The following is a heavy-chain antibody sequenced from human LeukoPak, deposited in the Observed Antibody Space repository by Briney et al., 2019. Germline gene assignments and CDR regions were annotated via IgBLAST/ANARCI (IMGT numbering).Heavy chain of an antibody. CDR1: GYTFTGYY. J-gene: IGHJ4*02. V-gene: IGHV1-2*02. Sequence: ASVKVFCKASGYTFTGYYMHWVRQAPGQGLEWMGWINPNSGGTNYAQKFQGRVTMTRNTSISTAYMELSRLRSDGTAVYYCARATATDPIDFDYWGQGTLVTVSS. CDR3: ARATATDPIDFDY. CDR2: INPNSGGT. D-gene: IGHD5-18*01.